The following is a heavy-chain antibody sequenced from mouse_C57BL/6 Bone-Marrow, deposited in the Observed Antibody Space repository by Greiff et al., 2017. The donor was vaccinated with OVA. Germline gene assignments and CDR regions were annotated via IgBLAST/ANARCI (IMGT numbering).Heavy chain of an antibody. D-gene: IGHD2-1*01. J-gene: IGHJ3*01. CDR1: GYTFTSYG. CDR2: IYPRSGNT. V-gene: IGHV1-81*01. Sequence: VKLMESGAELARPGASVKLSCKASGYTFTSYGISWVKQRTGQGLEWIGEIYPRSGNTYYNEKFKGKATLTADKSSSTAYMELRSLTSEDSAVYFCARGGYYGLAYWGQGTLVTVSA. CDR3: ARGGYYGLAY.